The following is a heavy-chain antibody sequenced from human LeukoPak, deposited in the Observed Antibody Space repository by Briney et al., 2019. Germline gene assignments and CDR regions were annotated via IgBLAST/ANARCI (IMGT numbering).Heavy chain of an antibody. J-gene: IGHJ4*02. D-gene: IGHD1-26*01. V-gene: IGHV4-39*07. CDR2: VFSSGST. CDR3: ARVRSGSYGGKNYFDY. CDR1: GASISSSSYY. Sequence: PSETLSLTCTVSGASISSSSYYWGWIRQPPGKGLEWIGSVFSSGSTYYNPSLKSRVTISVDTSKNQFSLKLSSVTAADTAVYYCARVRSGSYGGKNYFDYWGQGTLVTVSS.